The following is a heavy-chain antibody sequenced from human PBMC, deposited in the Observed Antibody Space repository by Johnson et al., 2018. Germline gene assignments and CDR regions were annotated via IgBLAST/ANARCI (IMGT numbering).Heavy chain of an antibody. CDR3: ARAGYGDRTDAFDI. J-gene: IGHJ3*02. CDR1: GFTFSSYD. CDR2: IGTAGDT. D-gene: IGHD4-17*01. Sequence: VQLVESGGGLVQPGGSLRLSCAASGFTFSSYDMHWVRQATGKGLEWVSAIGTAGDTYYPGSVKGRFTISRENAKNSLYLQMNSLRAGDTAVYYCARAGYGDRTDAFDIWGQVTMVTVSS. V-gene: IGHV3-13*01.